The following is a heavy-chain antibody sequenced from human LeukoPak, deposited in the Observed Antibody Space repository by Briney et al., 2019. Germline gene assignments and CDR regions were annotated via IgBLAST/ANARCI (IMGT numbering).Heavy chain of an antibody. V-gene: IGHV3-23*01. CDR1: GFTFSSYA. Sequence: GGSLRLSCAASGFTFSSYAISWVRQAPGKGLEWVSAISGSGGSTYYADSVKGRFTISRDNSKNTLYLQMNSLRAEDTAVYYCAKLQGASYSSSRFGVIDYWGQGTLVTVSS. CDR3: AKLQGASYSSSRFGVIDY. CDR2: ISGSGGST. D-gene: IGHD6-6*01. J-gene: IGHJ4*02.